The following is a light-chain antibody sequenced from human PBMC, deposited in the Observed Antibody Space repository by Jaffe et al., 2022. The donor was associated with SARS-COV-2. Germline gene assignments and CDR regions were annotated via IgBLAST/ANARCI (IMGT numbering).Light chain of an antibody. CDR2: DVS. CDR3: QHTYSSPYT. V-gene: IGKV1-39*01. CDR1: QNIYNY. J-gene: IGKJ2*01. Sequence: DIQMTQSPSSVSASVGDRITITCRSSQNIYNYISWYQKRPGRAPKLLINDVSSLQSGVPSRFSGSGSVAQFTLTITGLQPEDSATYYCQHTYSSPYTFGQGTKLEIK.